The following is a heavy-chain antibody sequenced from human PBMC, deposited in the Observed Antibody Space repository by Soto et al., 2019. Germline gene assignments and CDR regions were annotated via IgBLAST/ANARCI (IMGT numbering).Heavy chain of an antibody. CDR2: ISGSDDNT. CDR3: VKGSRSYDGRGWDEYNLFDP. D-gene: IGHD1-26*01. V-gene: IGHV3-23*01. Sequence: EVQLLESGGGLVQPGGSLRLSCAASGFTFSSYPMSWVRQAPGKGLQWVSAISGSDDNTYYADSVKGRFTISRDNSKSTWYLQMHSRSAEDTALYYCVKGSRSYDGRGWDEYNLFDPWGQGTLVTVSS. J-gene: IGHJ5*02. CDR1: GFTFSSYP.